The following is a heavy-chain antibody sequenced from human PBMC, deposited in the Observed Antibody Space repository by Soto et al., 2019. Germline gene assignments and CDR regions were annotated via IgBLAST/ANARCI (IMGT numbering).Heavy chain of an antibody. D-gene: IGHD3-9*01. Sequence: GGSLRLSCAASGFTFSSYAMSWVRQAPGKGLEWVSAISGSGGSTDYADSVKGRFTISRDNSKNTLYLQMNSLRAEDTAVYYCAKVTNILTGYQIYYFDYWGQGTLVTVSS. CDR1: GFTFSSYA. V-gene: IGHV3-23*01. CDR3: AKVTNILTGYQIYYFDY. J-gene: IGHJ4*02. CDR2: ISGSGGST.